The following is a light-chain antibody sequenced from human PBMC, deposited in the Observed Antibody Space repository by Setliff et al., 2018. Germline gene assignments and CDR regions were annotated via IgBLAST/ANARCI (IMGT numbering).Light chain of an antibody. Sequence: EIVLTQSPGTLSLSPGETATLSCRASQSVASNFLAWYQQKPGLAPRLLIHGASRRATGIPDKFSGSGSGTDFTLGISRLEPEDFAVYYCQQYAASPRTFGGGTKVDIK. CDR3: QQYAASPRT. V-gene: IGKV3-20*01. J-gene: IGKJ4*01. CDR2: GAS. CDR1: QSVASNF.